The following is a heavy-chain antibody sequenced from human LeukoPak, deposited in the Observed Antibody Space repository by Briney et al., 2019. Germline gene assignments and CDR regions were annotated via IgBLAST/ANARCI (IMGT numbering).Heavy chain of an antibody. CDR2: ISGSGVST. D-gene: IGHD6-13*01. J-gene: IGHJ4*02. Sequence: GGSLRLSCTASGFTFGDYAMSWVRQAPGKGLEWVSAISGSGVSTYYADSVKGRFAISRDNSKNTLYLQMNSLRAEDTAVYYCAAGYSSSGFDYWGQGTLVTVSS. CDR1: GFTFGDYA. V-gene: IGHV3-23*01. CDR3: AAGYSSSGFDY.